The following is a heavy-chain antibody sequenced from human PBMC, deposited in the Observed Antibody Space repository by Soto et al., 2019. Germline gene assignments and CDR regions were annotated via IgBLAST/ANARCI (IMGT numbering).Heavy chain of an antibody. J-gene: IGHJ6*02. Sequence: SVKVSCKASGYTFTRSGISWVRQAPGQGLEWMGGIIPIFGTANYAQKFQGRVTITADESTSTAYMELSSLRSEDTAVYYCARVNVLVPAAIHYCYGMDVWGQRTTVTVSS. D-gene: IGHD2-2*01. CDR1: GYTFTRSG. CDR3: ARVNVLVPAAIHYCYGMDV. V-gene: IGHV1-69*13. CDR2: IIPIFGTA.